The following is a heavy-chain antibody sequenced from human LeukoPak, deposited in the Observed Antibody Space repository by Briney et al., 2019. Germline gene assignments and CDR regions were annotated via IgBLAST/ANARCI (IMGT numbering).Heavy chain of an antibody. CDR2: IVVGSGNT. CDR1: GFTFTSSA. CDR3: AKVVGATRRHDAFDI. V-gene: IGHV1-58*02. Sequence: GASVKVSCKASGFTFTSSAMQWVRQARGQRLEWIGWIVVGSGNTNYAQKFQERVTITRDMSTSTAYMELSSLRSEDTAVYYCAKVVGATRRHDAFDIWGQGTMVTVSS. D-gene: IGHD1-26*01. J-gene: IGHJ3*02.